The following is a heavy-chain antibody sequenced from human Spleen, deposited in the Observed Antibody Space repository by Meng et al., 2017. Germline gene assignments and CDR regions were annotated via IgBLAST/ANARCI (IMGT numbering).Heavy chain of an antibody. CDR2: IQASGTN. Sequence: SETLSLTCTVSGGSSSSNSCYWSWIRQPAGKGLEWIGRIQASGTNDYNPSLKSRVTISVDTSKNQFSLKLSSVTAADTAVYVCARHSSSWYSFFDYWGQGTLVTVSS. D-gene: IGHD6-13*01. J-gene: IGHJ4*02. CDR3: ARHSSSWYSFFDY. V-gene: IGHV4-61*02. CDR1: GGSSSSNSCY.